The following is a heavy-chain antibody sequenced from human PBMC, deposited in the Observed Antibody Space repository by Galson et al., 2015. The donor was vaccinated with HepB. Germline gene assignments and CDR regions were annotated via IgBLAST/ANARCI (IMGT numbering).Heavy chain of an antibody. V-gene: IGHV3-21*01. CDR1: GFTFSSYS. CDR2: ISSSSSYI. J-gene: IGHJ3*02. Sequence: SLRLSCAASGFTFSSYSMNWVRQAPGKGLEWVSSISSSSSYIYYADSVKGRFTISRDNAKNSLYLQMNSLRAEDTAVYYCAISYAHDAFDIWGQGTMVTVSS. CDR3: AISYAHDAFDI. D-gene: IGHD3-16*01.